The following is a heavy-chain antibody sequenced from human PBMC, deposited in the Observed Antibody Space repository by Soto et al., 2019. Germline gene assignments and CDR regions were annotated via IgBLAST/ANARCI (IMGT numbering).Heavy chain of an antibody. V-gene: IGHV3-30-3*01. Sequence: QVHLVESGGGVVQPGRSLRLSCAASGFTFTTYTMQWVRQAPGKGLEWVAVISYDGSKTGFADSVKGRFTISRDNSEDTVFLQMNSLRLEDTAMYYCARDYSVQPSDLGAPFEYWGQGALVTVSS. CDR1: GFTFTTYT. J-gene: IGHJ4*02. D-gene: IGHD3-16*01. CDR2: ISYDGSKT. CDR3: ARDYSVQPSDLGAPFEY.